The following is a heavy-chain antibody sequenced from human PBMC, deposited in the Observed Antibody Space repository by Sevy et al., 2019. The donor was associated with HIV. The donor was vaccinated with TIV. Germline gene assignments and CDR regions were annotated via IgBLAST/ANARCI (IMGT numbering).Heavy chain of an antibody. J-gene: IGHJ4*02. CDR3: AKALSGSGSYWVFDY. V-gene: IGHV3-23*01. Sequence: GGSLRLSCAASGFTFSSYAMSWVRQAPGKGLEWVSAISGSGGSTYYADSVKGRFTISRDNSKNTLYLQMNSLRAEDTAVYYCAKALSGSGSYWVFDYWGQGTLVTVPS. CDR1: GFTFSSYA. D-gene: IGHD3-10*01. CDR2: ISGSGGST.